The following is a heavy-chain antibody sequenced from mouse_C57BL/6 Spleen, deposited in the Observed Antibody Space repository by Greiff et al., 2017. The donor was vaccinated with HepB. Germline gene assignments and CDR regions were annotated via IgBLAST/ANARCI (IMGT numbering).Heavy chain of an antibody. CDR3: ARHAGYYLDY. J-gene: IGHJ2*01. D-gene: IGHD2-2*01. CDR1: GFTFSDYY. CDR2: ISNGGGST. Sequence: EVKLVESGGGLVQPGGSLKLSCAASGFTFSDYYMYWVRQTPEKRLEWVAYISNGGGSTYYPDTVKGRFTISRDNAKNTLYLQMSRLKSEDTAMYYCARHAGYYLDYWGQGTTLTGSA. V-gene: IGHV5-12*01.